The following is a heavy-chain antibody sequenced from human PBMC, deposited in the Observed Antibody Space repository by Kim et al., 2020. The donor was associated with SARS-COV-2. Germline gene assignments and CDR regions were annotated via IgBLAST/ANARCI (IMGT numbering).Heavy chain of an antibody. J-gene: IGHJ4*02. CDR1: GFTFRDFA. CDR3: AKDDGGVAVTSIFY. D-gene: IGHD2-21*02. CDR2: ISVGGDTN. Sequence: GGSLRLSCAASGFTFRDFAMSWVRQAPGKGLEWVSSISVGGDTNNYADPVKGRFTISRDNSKNTLLLQMNSLRADDTAIHYCAKDDGGVAVTSIFYWGQG. V-gene: IGHV3-23*01.